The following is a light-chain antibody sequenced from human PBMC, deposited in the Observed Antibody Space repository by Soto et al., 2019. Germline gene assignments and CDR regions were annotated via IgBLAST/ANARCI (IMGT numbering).Light chain of an antibody. CDR3: QQRSNWPPSIT. CDR1: QSVDSN. V-gene: IGKV3-11*01. CDR2: GAS. J-gene: IGKJ5*01. Sequence: EIVMTQSPATLSVSPGDGATLSCRASQSVDSNLAWYQQKPGQTPRLLIYGASTRPTGIPARFSGSGSGTDFTLTISSLEPEDFAVYYCQQRSNWPPSITFGQGTRLEIK.